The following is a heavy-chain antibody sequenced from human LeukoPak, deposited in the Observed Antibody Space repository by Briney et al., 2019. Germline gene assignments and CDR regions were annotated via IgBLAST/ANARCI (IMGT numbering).Heavy chain of an antibody. V-gene: IGHV4-4*07. CDR1: GGSTSNSL. D-gene: IGHD2-15*01. CDR3: ARAPSGCGGTCAFDY. Sequence: SETLSLTCTVSGGSTSNSLWSWIRQPAGKGLEWIGRIYTDGSTNSNPSLRSRLTMSLDTSKNQFSLQLTSVTAADTAVYFCARAPSGCGGTCAFDYWGQGTLVTVSS. J-gene: IGHJ4*02. CDR2: IYTDGST.